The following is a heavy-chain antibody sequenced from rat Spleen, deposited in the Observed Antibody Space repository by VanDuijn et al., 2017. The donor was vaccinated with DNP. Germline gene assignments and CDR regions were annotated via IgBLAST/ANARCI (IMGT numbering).Heavy chain of an antibody. CDR1: GLNFSDYW. J-gene: IGHJ2*01. CDR3: IREGLRASDY. D-gene: IGHD4-1*01. V-gene: IGHV4-2*01. Sequence: EVKLVESGGVLVQPGRSLKLSCAASGLNFSDYWMGWVRQAPGKGLEWMGEIKQDSTIVNHNPSLRERFTISRDNAQSSLYLQMSKLGSEDTAIYYCIREGLRASDYWGQGALVTVSS. CDR2: IKQDSTIV.